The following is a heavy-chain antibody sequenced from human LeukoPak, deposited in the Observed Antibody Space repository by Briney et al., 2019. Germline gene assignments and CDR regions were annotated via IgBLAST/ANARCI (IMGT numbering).Heavy chain of an antibody. CDR1: GYTFTDYY. J-gene: IGHJ5*02. D-gene: IGHD3-3*01. V-gene: IGHV1-2*02. CDR2: INTKTGRT. CDR3: ARADFIDAGPYLIAP. Sequence: GASVRVSCKTSGYTFTDYYINWVRQAPGQGLEWMGWINTKTGRTSSARKFQGRVTMTRDPSITTVYMDMAWLTSDDTAIYFCARADFIDAGPYLIAPWGQGTLVTVSS.